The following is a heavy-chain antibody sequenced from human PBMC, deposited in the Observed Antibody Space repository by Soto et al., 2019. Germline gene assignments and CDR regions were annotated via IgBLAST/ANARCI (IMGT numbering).Heavy chain of an antibody. CDR2: ISAGSRSI. CDR3: ARSTPGNPFDI. Sequence: EVQLVESGGGLVEPGGSLRLSCAASGFTFTTYTMNWVRQAPGKGLEWVSSISAGSRSIYYTDSLKGRSTVSRDNSKNSLFLQMNSLRADVTAVYYCARSTPGNPFDIWGQGTLVTVSS. J-gene: IGHJ3*02. D-gene: IGHD3-10*01. V-gene: IGHV3-21*01. CDR1: GFTFTTYT.